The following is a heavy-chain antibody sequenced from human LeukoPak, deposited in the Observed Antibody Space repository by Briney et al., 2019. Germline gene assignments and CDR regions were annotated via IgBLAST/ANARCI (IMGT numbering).Heavy chain of an antibody. CDR3: AIAESYFSSWYNY. Sequence: ASVKVSCKASGYTFTDYYIHWVRLAPGQGLEWMGWTNPDSGSTNYAQKLQGWVTMTRDTSVSTAYMELSRLTSDDTAMYYCAIAESYFSSWYNYWGQGTLVTVSS. CDR2: TNPDSGST. D-gene: IGHD6-13*01. J-gene: IGHJ4*02. V-gene: IGHV1-2*04. CDR1: GYTFTDYY.